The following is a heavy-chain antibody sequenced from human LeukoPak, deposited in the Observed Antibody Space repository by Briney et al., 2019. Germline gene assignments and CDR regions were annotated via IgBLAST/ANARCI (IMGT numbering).Heavy chain of an antibody. D-gene: IGHD3-3*01. Sequence: GGSLRLSCAASGYTFSRHGIHWVRQAPGKGLEWVAVVWYDGRNRDYVDSVKGRFTISKDNSNNMVFLQMNSLRAEDTAVYYCAKAPLLRFLEWLNYFDYWGQGTLVTVSS. CDR2: VWYDGRNR. J-gene: IGHJ4*02. CDR1: GYTFSRHG. V-gene: IGHV3-30*02. CDR3: AKAPLLRFLEWLNYFDY.